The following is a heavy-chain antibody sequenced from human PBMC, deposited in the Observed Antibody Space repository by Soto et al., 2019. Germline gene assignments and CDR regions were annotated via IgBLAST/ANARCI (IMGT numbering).Heavy chain of an antibody. D-gene: IGHD3-22*01. V-gene: IGHV1-69*06. CDR1: GGTLSSYR. J-gene: IGHJ3*02. CDR2: INPIFGTA. Sequence: GASVKVSCKASGGTLSSYRINWVRQAPGQGLEWMGGINPIFGTANYAQKFQGRVTITADKSTSTAYMELSSLRSEDTAVYYCAYYYDSSGYYDDAFDIWGQGTMVTVSS. CDR3: AYYYDSSGYYDDAFDI.